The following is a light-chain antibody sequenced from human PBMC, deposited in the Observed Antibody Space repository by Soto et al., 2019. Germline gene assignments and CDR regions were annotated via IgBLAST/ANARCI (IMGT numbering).Light chain of an antibody. CDR1: SSDVGGYYY. CDR3: CSYSSSSTFYV. CDR2: QVT. Sequence: QSALTQPASMSGSPGQSITISCTGTSSDVGGYYYVSWYQHHPGKAPKLIIYQVTSRPSGVSNRFSASKSGNTASLTISALQAEDEALYYCCSYSSSSTFYVFGTGTKLTVL. J-gene: IGLJ1*01. V-gene: IGLV2-14*01.